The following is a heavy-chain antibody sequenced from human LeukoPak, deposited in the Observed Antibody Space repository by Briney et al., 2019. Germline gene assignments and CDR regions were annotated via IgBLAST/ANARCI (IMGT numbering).Heavy chain of an antibody. D-gene: IGHD5-18*01. CDR1: GYTFTSYG. J-gene: IGHJ4*02. Sequence: ASVKVSCKASGYTFTSYGISWVRQAPGQGLEWMGWISAYNGNTNYAQKLQGRVTMTTDTSTSTAYMELRSLRSDDTAVYYCAREPEHTAMVTRAYYFDYWGQGTLVTVSS. CDR3: AREPEHTAMVTRAYYFDY. CDR2: ISAYNGNT. V-gene: IGHV1-18*01.